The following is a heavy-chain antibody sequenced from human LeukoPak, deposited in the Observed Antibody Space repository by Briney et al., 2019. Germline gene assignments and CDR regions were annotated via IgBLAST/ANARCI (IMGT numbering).Heavy chain of an antibody. D-gene: IGHD2-2*01. CDR3: ARSGDSTSCYDLDY. J-gene: IGHJ4*02. Sequence: SVKVSCKASGGTFSSYAISWVRQAPGQGLEWMGGIIPIFGTANYAQKFQGRVTITTDESTSTAYMELSSLRSEDTSVYYCARSGDSTSCYDLDYWGQGTLVTVSS. CDR2: IIPIFGTA. V-gene: IGHV1-69*05. CDR1: GGTFSSYA.